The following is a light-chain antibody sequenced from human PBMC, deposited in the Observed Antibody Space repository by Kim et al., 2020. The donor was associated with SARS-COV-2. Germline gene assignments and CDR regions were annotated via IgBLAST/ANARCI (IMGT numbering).Light chain of an antibody. V-gene: IGKV3-15*01. CDR3: QQYNNWPIT. J-gene: IGKJ5*01. Sequence: VSPGERATLSCRASQGVSGELAWYQQKPGQAHRLLIYGASTRATDIPARFSGSGSGTEFTLTISSLQSEDFAVYYCQQYNNWPITFGQGTRLEIK. CDR1: QGVSGE. CDR2: GAS.